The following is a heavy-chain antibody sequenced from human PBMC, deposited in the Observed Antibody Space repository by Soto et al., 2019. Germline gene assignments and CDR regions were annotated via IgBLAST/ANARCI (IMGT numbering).Heavy chain of an antibody. J-gene: IGHJ4*02. V-gene: IGHV4-59*08. CDR1: GGSISSYY. Sequence: QVQLQESGPGLVKPSETLSLTCTVSGGSISSYYWSWIRQPPGKGLEWIGYIYYSGSTNYNPSLKSRLTISVDTSKNQLSLKLRSVTAADTAVYYCARRYGYSFDYWGQGTLVTVSS. CDR2: IYYSGST. CDR3: ARRYGYSFDY. D-gene: IGHD5-18*01.